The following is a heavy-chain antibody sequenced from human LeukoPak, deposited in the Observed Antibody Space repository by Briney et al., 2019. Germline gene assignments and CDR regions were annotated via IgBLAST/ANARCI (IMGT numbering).Heavy chain of an antibody. CDR2: ISGSGGST. Sequence: GSLRLSCAASGFTFNTYAMSWVRQAPGKGLEWVSAISGSGGSTYYADSVKGRFTISRDNSKNTLYLQMNSLRAEDTAVYYCAKGTTFHFDYWGQGTLVTVSS. D-gene: IGHD1-1*01. CDR3: AKGTTFHFDY. J-gene: IGHJ4*02. CDR1: GFTFNTYA. V-gene: IGHV3-23*01.